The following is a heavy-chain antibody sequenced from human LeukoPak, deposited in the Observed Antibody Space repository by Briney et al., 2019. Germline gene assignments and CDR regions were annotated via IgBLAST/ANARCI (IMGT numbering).Heavy chain of an antibody. CDR1: GFTFSSYG. V-gene: IGHV3-30*02. J-gene: IGHJ4*02. D-gene: IGHD2-2*01. Sequence: PGGSLRLSCAASGFTFSSYGMHWVRQAPGKGLEWVAFIRYDGSNKYYADSVKGRFTTSRDNSKNTLYLQMNSLRAEDTAVYYCAKAGSWVVPAAMYYFDYWGQGTLVTVSS. CDR2: IRYDGSNK. CDR3: AKAGSWVVPAAMYYFDY.